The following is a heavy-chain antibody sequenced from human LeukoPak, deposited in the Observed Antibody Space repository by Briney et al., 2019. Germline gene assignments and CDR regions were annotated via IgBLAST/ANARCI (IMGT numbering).Heavy chain of an antibody. CDR3: AREGISSNWFDP. CDR1: GGSISSYY. Sequence: SETLSLTCTVSGGSISSYYWSWIRQPPGKGLEWIGYIYDSGSTYHNPSLKGRVTMSVDRSKNQFSLKLSSVTAADTAVYYCAREGISSNWFDPWGQGTLVTVSS. CDR2: IYDSGST. V-gene: IGHV4-59*12. D-gene: IGHD2-15*01. J-gene: IGHJ5*02.